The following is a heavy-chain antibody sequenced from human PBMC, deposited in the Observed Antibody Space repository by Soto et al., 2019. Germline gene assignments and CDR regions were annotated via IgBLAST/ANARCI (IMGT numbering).Heavy chain of an antibody. CDR1: GFTFSSYA. CDR2: ISGSGGST. Sequence: GGALRLSCAASGFTFSSYAMSWVRQAPGKGLEWVSAISGSGGSTYYADSVKGRFTISRDNSKNTLYLQMNSLRAENTAVYYCAKRTIFGVADDYWGQGTLVTVSS. D-gene: IGHD3-3*01. CDR3: AKRTIFGVADDY. J-gene: IGHJ4*02. V-gene: IGHV3-23*01.